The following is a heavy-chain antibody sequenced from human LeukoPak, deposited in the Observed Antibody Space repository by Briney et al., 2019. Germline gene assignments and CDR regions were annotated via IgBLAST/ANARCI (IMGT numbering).Heavy chain of an antibody. CDR2: ISGSGGST. D-gene: IGHD3-3*01. Sequence: PGGSLRLSCAASGFTFSSYAMSWVRQAPGKGLEWVSAISGSGGSTYYADSVKGRFTISRDNSKNTLYLQMNSLRAEDTAVYYCAKKYDFWSGYEWPFIDYWGQGTLVTVSS. CDR3: AKKYDFWSGYEWPFIDY. J-gene: IGHJ4*02. V-gene: IGHV3-23*01. CDR1: GFTFSSYA.